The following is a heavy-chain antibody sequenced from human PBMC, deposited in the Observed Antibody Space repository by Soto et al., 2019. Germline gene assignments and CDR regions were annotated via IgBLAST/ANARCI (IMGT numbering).Heavy chain of an antibody. CDR2: IDSGGST. Sequence: PGGSLRLSCAASGFSVSSSYMNWVRQAPGKGLEWVSVIDSGGSTDHADSVKGRFTISTDNSKNTVFLQMNSLRAEDTAVYYCARRCKHSSGWIYYYYYYGMDVWGQGTTVTVSS. CDR1: GFSVSSSY. J-gene: IGHJ6*02. D-gene: IGHD6-19*01. CDR3: ARRCKHSSGWIYYYYYYGMDV. V-gene: IGHV3-66*04.